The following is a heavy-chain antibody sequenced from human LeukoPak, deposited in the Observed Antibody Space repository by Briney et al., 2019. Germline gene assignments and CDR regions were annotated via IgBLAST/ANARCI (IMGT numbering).Heavy chain of an antibody. CDR1: GFTFSSYA. Sequence: GGSLRLSCAASGFTFSSYAMSWVRQAPGKGLGWVSAISGSGGSTYYADSVKGRFTISRDNSKNTLYLQMNSLRAEDTAVYYCAKDQVELGYCSSTSCYTFDYWGQGTLVTVSS. V-gene: IGHV3-23*01. J-gene: IGHJ4*02. D-gene: IGHD2-2*02. CDR3: AKDQVELGYCSSTSCYTFDY. CDR2: ISGSGGST.